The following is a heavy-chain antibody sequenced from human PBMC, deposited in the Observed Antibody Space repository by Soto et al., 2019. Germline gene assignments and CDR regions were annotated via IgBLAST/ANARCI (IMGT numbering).Heavy chain of an antibody. CDR2: ISYDGSNK. D-gene: IGHD3-10*01. CDR3: AKDNLYYGSGSSRYFDY. J-gene: IGHJ4*02. Sequence: QVQLVESGGGMVQPGRSLRLSCAASGFTFSSYGMHWVRQAPGKGLEWVAVISYDGSNKYYADSVKGRFTISRDNSKNTLYLQMNSLRAEDTAVYYCAKDNLYYGSGSSRYFDYWGQGTLVTVSS. CDR1: GFTFSSYG. V-gene: IGHV3-30*18.